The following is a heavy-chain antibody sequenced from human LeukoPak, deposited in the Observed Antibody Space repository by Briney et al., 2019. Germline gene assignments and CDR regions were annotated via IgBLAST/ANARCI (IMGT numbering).Heavy chain of an antibody. Sequence: GGSLRLSCAASGFTFSDYYMSWIRQAPGKGLEWVSYISSSSSTIYYADSVKGRFTISRDNAKNSLYLQMNSLRAEDTAVYYCARQETSIYNGPFDIWGQGTMVTVSS. CDR3: ARQETSIYNGPFDI. D-gene: IGHD1-1*01. CDR2: ISSSSSTI. V-gene: IGHV3-11*01. CDR1: GFTFSDYY. J-gene: IGHJ3*02.